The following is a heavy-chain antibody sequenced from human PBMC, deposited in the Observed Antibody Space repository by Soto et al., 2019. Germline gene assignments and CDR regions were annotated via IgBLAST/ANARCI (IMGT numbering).Heavy chain of an antibody. J-gene: IGHJ5*02. CDR3: ARQGLPDDYGDFSWFDP. CDR1: GYSFTSYW. CDR2: IYPGDSDT. V-gene: IGHV5-51*01. D-gene: IGHD4-17*01. Sequence: PGEALKVSWKRSGYSFTSYWIAWVRQMTGKGLEWMGIIYPGDSDTRYSPSFQGQVTISADKSISTAYLQLSRLKASDTAMYYCARQGLPDDYGDFSWFDPWGQGTLVTVSS.